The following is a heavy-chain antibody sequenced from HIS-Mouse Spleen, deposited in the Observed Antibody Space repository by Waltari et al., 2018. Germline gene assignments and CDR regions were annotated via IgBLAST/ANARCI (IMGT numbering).Heavy chain of an antibody. V-gene: IGHV1-18*01. CDR1: GYTFTSYG. CDR3: ARWFSVGATFNYYYGMDV. Sequence: QVQLVQSGAEVKKPGASVKVSCKASGYTFTSYGIGWVRQPPGQGLEWMGWISAYNGNTNYAQKLQGRVTMTTDTSTSTAYMELRSLRSDDTAVYYCARWFSVGATFNYYYGMDVWGQGTTVTVSS. J-gene: IGHJ6*02. CDR2: ISAYNGNT. D-gene: IGHD1-26*01.